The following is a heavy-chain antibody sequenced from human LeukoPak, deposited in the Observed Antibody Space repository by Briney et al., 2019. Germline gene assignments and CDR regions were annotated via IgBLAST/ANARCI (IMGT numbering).Heavy chain of an antibody. CDR2: ISYDGSNK. J-gene: IGHJ6*02. D-gene: IGHD3/OR15-3a*01. CDR3: AKDPTQMDGFRGEYYGMDV. V-gene: IGHV3-30*18. Sequence: GGSLRLSCAASGFTFSSYGMHWVRQAPGKGLEWVAVISYDGSNKYYADSVKGRFTISRDNSKNTLYLQMNSLRAEDTAVYYCAKDPTQMDGFRGEYYGMDVWGQGTTVTVSS. CDR1: GFTFSSYG.